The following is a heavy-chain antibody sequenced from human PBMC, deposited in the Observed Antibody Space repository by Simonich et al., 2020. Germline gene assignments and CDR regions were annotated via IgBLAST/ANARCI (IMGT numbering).Heavy chain of an antibody. CDR1: GGSFSGYY. V-gene: IGHV4-34*01. D-gene: IGHD7-27*01. CDR2: INHNGST. J-gene: IGHJ2*01. Sequence: QVQLQQWGAGLLKPSETLSLTCAVYGGSFSGYYWSWIRQPPGKGLGGVGEINHNGSTNYNPSRKSRVTISVNTSKNQFSLKLSSVTAADTAVYYCARKGLVWGSPWYFDLCGRGTLVTVSS. CDR3: ARKGLVWGSPWYFDL.